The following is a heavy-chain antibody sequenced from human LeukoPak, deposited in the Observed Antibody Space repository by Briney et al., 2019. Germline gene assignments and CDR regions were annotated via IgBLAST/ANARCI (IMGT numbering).Heavy chain of an antibody. CDR3: ASRSYYYDSSGYDAFDI. CDR1: GGSISSGDYY. Sequence: SQTLSLTCTVSGGSISSGDYYWSWIRQPPGKGLEWIGYIYYSGSTYYNPSLKSRVTISVDTSKNQFSLKLSSVTAADMAVYYCASRSYYYDSSGYDAFDIWGQGTMVTVSS. D-gene: IGHD3-22*01. CDR2: IYYSGST. J-gene: IGHJ3*02. V-gene: IGHV4-30-4*08.